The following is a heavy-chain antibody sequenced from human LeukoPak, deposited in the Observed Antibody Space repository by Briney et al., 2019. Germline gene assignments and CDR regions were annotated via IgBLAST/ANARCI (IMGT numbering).Heavy chain of an antibody. CDR1: GGSISSSSYY. D-gene: IGHD6-19*01. V-gene: IGHV4-39*07. CDR2: IYYSGST. J-gene: IGHJ1*01. CDR3: AREWVGSGWYGYFQH. Sequence: SETLSLTCTVSGGSISSSSYYWGWIRQPPGKGLEWIGSIYYSGSTYYNPSLKSRVTISVDTSKNQFSLQVNSVTPEDTAVYYCAREWVGSGWYGYFQHWGQGTLVTVSS.